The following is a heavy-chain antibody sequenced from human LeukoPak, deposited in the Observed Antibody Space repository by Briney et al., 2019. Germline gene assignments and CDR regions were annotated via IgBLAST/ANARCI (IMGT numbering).Heavy chain of an antibody. Sequence: IPSETLSLTCTVSGGSISSYYWSWIRQPPGKGLEWIGYIYYSGSTNYNPSLKSRVTISVDKSKNQFSLKLSSVTAADTAVYYCARVKLGFFDYWGQGTLVTVSS. J-gene: IGHJ4*02. V-gene: IGHV4-59*12. CDR3: ARVKLGFFDY. CDR2: IYYSGST. CDR1: GGSISSYY. D-gene: IGHD1-26*01.